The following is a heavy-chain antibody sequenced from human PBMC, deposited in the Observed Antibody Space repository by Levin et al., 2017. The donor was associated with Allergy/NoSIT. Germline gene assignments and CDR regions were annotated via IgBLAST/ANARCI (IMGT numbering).Heavy chain of an antibody. CDR2: VSYSGGT. D-gene: IGHD3-9*01. CDR1: GGSISGHY. Sequence: PSETLSLTCTVSGGSISGHYWHWIRQAPGKGLEWIGYVSYSGGTNYTPSLKRRLTISVDTSKSQGSLRLTSLTAEDPAVFFCARGAWIFDTRGVFDAWGQGAMVVVSS. CDR3: ARGAWIFDTRGVFDA. V-gene: IGHV4-59*11. J-gene: IGHJ3*01.